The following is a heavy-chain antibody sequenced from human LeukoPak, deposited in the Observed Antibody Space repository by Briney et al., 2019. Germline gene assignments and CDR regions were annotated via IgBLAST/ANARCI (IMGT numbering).Heavy chain of an antibody. CDR2: LSHDGSDE. CDR3: AKRFSFNFDY. V-gene: IGHV3-30*18. J-gene: IGHJ4*02. Sequence: HPGRSLRLSCAASGFTFSSYDMHWVRQAPGKGLEWVAVLSHDGSDEFYADSVKGRFTISRDNSKNTLYLQINSLRAEDTAMYYCAKRFSFNFDYWGQGTLVTVSS. D-gene: IGHD3-3*01. CDR1: GFTFSSYD.